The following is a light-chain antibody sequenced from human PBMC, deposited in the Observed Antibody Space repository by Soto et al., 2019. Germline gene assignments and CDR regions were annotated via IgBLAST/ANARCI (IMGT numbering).Light chain of an antibody. CDR1: QSVSSSY. J-gene: IGKJ4*01. CDR2: GAS. V-gene: IGKV3-20*01. CDR3: QQYGSSPSPLP. Sequence: EIVLTQSPGTLSLSPGERATLSCRASQSVSSSYLAWYQQKPGQAPRLLIYGASSRATGIPDRFSGSGSGTDFTLTISRLEPEDFAVYYCQQYGSSPSPLPFGGGTKVEIK.